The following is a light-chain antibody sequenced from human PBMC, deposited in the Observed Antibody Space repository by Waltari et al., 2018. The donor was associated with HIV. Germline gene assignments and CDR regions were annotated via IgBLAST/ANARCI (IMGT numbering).Light chain of an antibody. J-gene: IGLJ2*01. CDR2: KDN. Sequence: SYELTQPPSVSVSPGQTAIITSSGDKLGDKYVCWYQQKPGQSPVLVMYKDNKRPSGIPERFSGSNSGNTATLTISGTQAMDEADYYCQAWDSGIVIFGGGTKLTVL. CDR1: KLGDKY. CDR3: QAWDSGIVI. V-gene: IGLV3-1*01.